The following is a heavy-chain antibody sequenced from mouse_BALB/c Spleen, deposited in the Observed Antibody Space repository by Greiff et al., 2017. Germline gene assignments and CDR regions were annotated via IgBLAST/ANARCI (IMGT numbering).Heavy chain of an antibody. Sequence: VQLVESGAELVRPGVSVKISCKGSGYTFTDYAMHWVKQSHAKSLEWIGVISTYYGDASYNQKFKGKATMTVDKSSSTAYMELARLTSEDSAIYYCAREGEYGNYDAMDYWGQGTSVTVSS. D-gene: IGHD2-10*02. J-gene: IGHJ4*01. V-gene: IGHV1S137*01. CDR2: ISTYYGDA. CDR3: AREGEYGNYDAMDY. CDR1: GYTFTDYA.